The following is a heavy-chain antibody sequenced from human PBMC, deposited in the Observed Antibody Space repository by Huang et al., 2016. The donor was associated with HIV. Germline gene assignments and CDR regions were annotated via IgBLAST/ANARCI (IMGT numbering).Heavy chain of an antibody. CDR3: ATWPPGSQMRAFDI. V-gene: IGHV4-61*09. Sequence: QVQLQESGPGLVKPSQTLSLTCTVPGASISSGSYYWTWIRQPAGKGLEWIGHIYTSGSTNYNPSLKSRVTISIDTSKNHFSQRLNSVTAADTAVYYCATWPPGSQMRAFDIWGPGTMITVSS. D-gene: IGHD2-15*01. CDR1: GASISSGSYY. J-gene: IGHJ3*02. CDR2: IYTSGST.